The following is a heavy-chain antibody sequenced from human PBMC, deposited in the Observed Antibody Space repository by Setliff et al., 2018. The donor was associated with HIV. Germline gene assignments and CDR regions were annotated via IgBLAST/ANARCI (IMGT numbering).Heavy chain of an antibody. V-gene: IGHV1-8*02. Sequence: GASVKVSCKASGYSFITYVVYWVRQAPGQGLEWMGWMDPNSGNTGYAQNFQGRVTMTRSTSISTAYMELTSLRFEDTAVYYCARGSPTAGDYWGQGTQVTVSS. CDR1: GYSFITYV. CDR2: MDPNSGNT. J-gene: IGHJ4*02. CDR3: ARGSPTAGDY.